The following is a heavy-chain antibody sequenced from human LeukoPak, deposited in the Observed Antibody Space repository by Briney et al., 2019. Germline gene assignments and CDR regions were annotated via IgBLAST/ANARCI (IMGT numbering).Heavy chain of an antibody. Sequence: SETLSLTCSVSGVSISSHFWSWVRQPPNKGLEWIGYIYSTGSPKYNPSLESRVTISIDTSKNHFSLNLNSVTSADTAIYYCVREYTAYSSNYFDYWGQGALVTVS. D-gene: IGHD3-9*01. CDR3: VREYTAYSSNYFDY. CDR1: GVSISSHF. J-gene: IGHJ4*02. V-gene: IGHV4-59*11. CDR2: IYSTGSP.